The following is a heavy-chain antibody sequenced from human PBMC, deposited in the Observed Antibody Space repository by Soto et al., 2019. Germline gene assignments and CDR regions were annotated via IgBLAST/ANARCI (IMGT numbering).Heavy chain of an antibody. V-gene: IGHV1-46*01. CDR2: INPNGGST. CDR3: ARDLRPEPAATYYYYGMDV. CDR1: GYTFTGYY. Sequence: GASVKVSCKASGYTFTGYYMHWVRQAPGQGLEWMGMINPNGGSTSYAQKFQGRVTMTRDTSTSTVYMELSRLRSEDTAVYYCARDLRPEPAATYYYYGMDVWGQGTTVTVSS. D-gene: IGHD1-1*01. J-gene: IGHJ6*02.